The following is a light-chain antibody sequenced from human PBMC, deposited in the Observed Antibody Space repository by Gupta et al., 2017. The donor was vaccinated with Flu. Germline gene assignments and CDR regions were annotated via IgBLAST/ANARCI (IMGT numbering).Light chain of an antibody. J-gene: IGLJ1*01. CDR2: DVT. CDR3: SSYAGRVTWV. Sequence: QSAPTQPRSVSGSPGQSVTISCTGTSNDVGGSNLVSWDEHRPAKAPKLILYDVTERPAGVPDRFSGSKSGNTASLTISGLQADDEADYYCSSYAGRVTWVFGTGTTVTVL. CDR1: SNDVGGSNL. V-gene: IGLV2-11*01.